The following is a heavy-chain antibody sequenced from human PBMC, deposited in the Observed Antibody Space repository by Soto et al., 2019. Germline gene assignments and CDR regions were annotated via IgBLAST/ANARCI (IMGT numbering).Heavy chain of an antibody. J-gene: IGHJ4*02. CDR2: ISAYNGNT. CDR1: GYTFTSYD. CDR3: ARDPQIFDH. V-gene: IGHV1-18*01. Sequence: ASVKVSCKASGYTFTSYDINWVRQAPGQGLEWMGWISAYNGNTKYAQKFQGRVTMTTDTSTSTAYMELRSLRSDDTAVYYCARDPQIFDHWGQGTLVTVSS.